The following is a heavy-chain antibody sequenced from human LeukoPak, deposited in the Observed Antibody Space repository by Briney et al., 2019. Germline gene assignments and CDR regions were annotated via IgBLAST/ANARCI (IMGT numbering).Heavy chain of an antibody. D-gene: IGHD6-19*01. CDR3: ARGRGNSGWYVRGPRAGFDY. Sequence: SETLSLTCTVSGGSISSYYWSWIRQPPGKGLEWIGYIYYSGSTNYNPSLKSRVTISIDTSKNQFSLKLSSVTAADTAVYYCARGRGNSGWYVRGPRAGFDYWGQGTLVTVSS. CDR2: IYYSGST. V-gene: IGHV4-59*12. J-gene: IGHJ4*02. CDR1: GGSISSYY.